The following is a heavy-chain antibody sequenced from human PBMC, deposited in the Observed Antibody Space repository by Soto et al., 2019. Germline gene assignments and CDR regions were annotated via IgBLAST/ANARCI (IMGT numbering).Heavy chain of an antibody. D-gene: IGHD4-17*01. J-gene: IGHJ4*02. CDR2: ISGSGGST. CDR3: ASSYGDLYYVDY. CDR1: GFTFSSYA. V-gene: IGHV3-23*01. Sequence: EVQLLESGGGLVQPGGSLRLSCAASGFTFSSYAMSWVRQAPGKGLEWVSAISGSGGSTYYADSVKGRFTISRDNSKNTLYLQMNSVRAEDTAVYYCASSYGDLYYVDYWGQGTLVTVSS.